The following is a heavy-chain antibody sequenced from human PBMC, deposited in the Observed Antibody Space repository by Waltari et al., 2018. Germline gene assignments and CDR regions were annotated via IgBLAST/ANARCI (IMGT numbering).Heavy chain of an antibody. CDR2: ISYDGSNK. CDR3: AKDRATTVTTPGYFDD. Sequence: QVQLVESGGGVVQPGRSLRLSCAASGFTFSSYGMHWVRQAPGKGLEWVAVISYDGSNKYYADSVKGRFTISRDNSKNTLYLQMNSLRAEDTAVYYCAKDRATTVTTPGYFDDGGQGTLVTGAS. J-gene: IGHJ4*02. CDR1: GFTFSSYG. D-gene: IGHD4-17*01. V-gene: IGHV3-30*18.